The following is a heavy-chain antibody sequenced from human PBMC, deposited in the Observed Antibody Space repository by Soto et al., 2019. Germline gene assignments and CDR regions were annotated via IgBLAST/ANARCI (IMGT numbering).Heavy chain of an antibody. D-gene: IGHD1-26*01. CDR3: AAEWELRHYCPVGDDY. Sequence: QVQLVESGGGVVKPGRSLRLSCAASGFTFSSYGMNWVIQAAGKGLEWVAVISDDGRNKYHADSVKGRFTISRDNSKNTQYLQINSLSAEDTAVYYCAAEWELRHYCPVGDDYWGPGTLVTVSS. CDR1: GFTFSSYG. V-gene: IGHV3-30*03. J-gene: IGHJ4*02. CDR2: ISDDGRNK.